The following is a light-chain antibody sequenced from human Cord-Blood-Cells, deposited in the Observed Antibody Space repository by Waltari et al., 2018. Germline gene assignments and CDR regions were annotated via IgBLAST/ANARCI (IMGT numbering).Light chain of an antibody. J-gene: IGKJ1*01. CDR1: QGISSY. CDR3: QQYYSYPPT. V-gene: IGKV1-8*01. CDR2: AAS. Sequence: AIRMPPSPSPPSASTAGRVTITCRASQGISSYLAWYQQKPGKAPKPLIYAASTLQSGVPSSFSGSGSGTDFPLTISCLQSEDFATYYCQQYYSYPPTCGQGTKVEIK.